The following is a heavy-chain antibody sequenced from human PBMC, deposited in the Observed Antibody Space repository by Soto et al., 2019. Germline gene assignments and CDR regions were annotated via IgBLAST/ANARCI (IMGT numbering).Heavy chain of an antibody. CDR1: GFIFRSYS. CDR2: ISGSSSTT. D-gene: IGHD3-22*01. V-gene: IGHV3-48*02. CDR3: ARDFRMGTDDSGYYPNQFDY. J-gene: IGHJ4*02. Sequence: RRLSCAASGFIFRSYSMDWVRQAPGRGLEWISYISGSSSTTYYADSVKGRFTISRDNAKNSLYLHMNSLRDEDTAVYYCARDFRMGTDDSGYYPNQFDYWGQGTLVTVSS.